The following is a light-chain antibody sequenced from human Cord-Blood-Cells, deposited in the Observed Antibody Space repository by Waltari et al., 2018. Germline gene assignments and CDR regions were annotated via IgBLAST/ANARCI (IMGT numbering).Light chain of an antibody. Sequence: EIVLTQSPATLSLSPGERATLSCRASQSVSSYLAWDQQKPSQAPRLLIHDASNRATGIPARFSGSGSGTDFTLTISSLEPEDFAVYYCQQRSNWQWTFGQGTKVEIK. V-gene: IGKV3-11*01. CDR3: QQRSNWQWT. CDR1: QSVSSY. CDR2: DAS. J-gene: IGKJ1*01.